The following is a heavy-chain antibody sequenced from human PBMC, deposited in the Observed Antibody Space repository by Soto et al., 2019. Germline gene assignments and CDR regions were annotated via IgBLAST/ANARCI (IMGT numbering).Heavy chain of an antibody. CDR2: ISGSGGST. Sequence: EVQLLESGGGLVQPGGSLRLSCAASGFTFSSYAMSWVRQAPGKGLEWVSAISGSGGSTYYADSVKGRFTISRDNSKNTLYLQMNSLRAEDTAVYYCAKDPRLLWFGEPPGQPDYWGQGTLVTVSS. J-gene: IGHJ4*02. D-gene: IGHD3-10*01. V-gene: IGHV3-23*01. CDR1: GFTFSSYA. CDR3: AKDPRLLWFGEPPGQPDY.